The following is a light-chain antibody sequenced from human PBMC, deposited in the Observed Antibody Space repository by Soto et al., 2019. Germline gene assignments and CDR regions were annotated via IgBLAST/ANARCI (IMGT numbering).Light chain of an antibody. V-gene: IGKV1-9*01. Sequence: IQLTQSPSSLSASIGDRVTITCRASQGISSYLAWYQQKPGKAPKLLIYAASTLQRRVPSRFSGSGSGTDFNLTISRLQTQDFATYYCHQLNSYPPTFGGGTKVEMK. CDR1: QGISSY. CDR3: HQLNSYPPT. CDR2: AAS. J-gene: IGKJ4*01.